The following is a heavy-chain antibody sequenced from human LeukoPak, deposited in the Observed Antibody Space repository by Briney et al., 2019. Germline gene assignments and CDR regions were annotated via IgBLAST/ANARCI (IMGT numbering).Heavy chain of an antibody. J-gene: IGHJ4*02. CDR2: ISSSSSTI. V-gene: IGHV3-48*01. D-gene: IGHD4-17*01. CDR1: GFTFSIYS. Sequence: GGSLRLSSAASGFTFSIYSMNWVRQAPGKGLEWVSYISSSSSTIYFADSVKGRFTISRDTAKNSLYLQMSSLRAEDTAVYYCARGHYGDYVPFDYWGQGTLVTVSS. CDR3: ARGHYGDYVPFDY.